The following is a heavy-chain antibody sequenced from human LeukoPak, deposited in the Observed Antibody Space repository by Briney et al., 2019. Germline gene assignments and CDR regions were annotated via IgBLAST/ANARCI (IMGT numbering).Heavy chain of an antibody. D-gene: IGHD4-17*01. Sequence: SGPTLVNPTQTLTLTCTFSGFSLSTSGMCVSWIRQPPGKALEWLARIDWDDDKYYSTSLKTRLTISKDTSKNQVVLTMTNMDPVDTATYYCARLYLATVTTRGAFDIWGQGTMVTVSS. J-gene: IGHJ3*02. CDR3: ARLYLATVTTRGAFDI. CDR1: GFSLSTSGMC. V-gene: IGHV2-70*11. CDR2: IDWDDDK.